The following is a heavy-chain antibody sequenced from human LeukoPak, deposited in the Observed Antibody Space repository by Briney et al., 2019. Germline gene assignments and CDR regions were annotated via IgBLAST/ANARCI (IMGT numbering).Heavy chain of an antibody. CDR3: ARDSGYSYGYAFDY. CDR2: ISSSSSYI. Sequence: PGGSLRLSCAASGFTFSSYSMNRVRQAPGKGLEWVSSISSSSSYIYYADSVKGRFTISRDNAKNSLYLQMNSLRAEDTAVYYCARDSGYSYGYAFDYWGQGILVTVSS. J-gene: IGHJ4*02. V-gene: IGHV3-21*01. D-gene: IGHD5-18*01. CDR1: GFTFSSYS.